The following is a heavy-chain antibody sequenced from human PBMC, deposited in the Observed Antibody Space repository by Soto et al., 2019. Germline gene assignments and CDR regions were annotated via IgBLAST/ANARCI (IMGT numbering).Heavy chain of an antibody. D-gene: IGHD2-15*01. CDR2: ISGSGGST. CDR1: GFTFSSYA. Sequence: GGSLRLSCAASGFTFSSYAMSWVRQAPGKGLEWVSAISGSGGSTYYADSVKGRFTISRDNSKNTMYLQMNSLRAEDKAVDYCAKDGAGYCSGGSCYSKYYYYYYMDVWGKGTTVTVSS. V-gene: IGHV3-23*01. J-gene: IGHJ6*03. CDR3: AKDGAGYCSGGSCYSKYYYYYYMDV.